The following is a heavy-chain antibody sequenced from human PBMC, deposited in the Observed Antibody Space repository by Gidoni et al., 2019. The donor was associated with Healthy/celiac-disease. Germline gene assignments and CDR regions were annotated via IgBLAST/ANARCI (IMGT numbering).Heavy chain of an antibody. D-gene: IGHD3-22*01. J-gene: IGHJ3*02. CDR3: AWEDSSGSNDAFDI. CDR1: GYTFPGYY. CDR2: INPNSGGT. V-gene: IGHV1-2*02. Sequence: QVQLVQSGAEVKKPGASVKVPCKASGYTFPGYYMHWVRQAPGQGLEWMGWINPNSGGTNYAQKFQGRVTMTRDTSISTAYMELSRLRSDDTAVYYCAWEDSSGSNDAFDIWGQGTMVTVSS.